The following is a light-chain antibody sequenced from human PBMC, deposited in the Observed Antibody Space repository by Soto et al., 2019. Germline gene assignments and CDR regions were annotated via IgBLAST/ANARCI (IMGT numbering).Light chain of an antibody. Sequence: EIVLTQSPGTLSLSPGERATRSCRASLTVSDNYLAWYQQKAGQAPRLVIYGASNRATGIPDRFSGSGSGTDFTLTISRLEPEDFAVYYCQQYSSAPLTFGQGTKVDIK. CDR3: QQYSSAPLT. V-gene: IGKV3-20*01. J-gene: IGKJ1*01. CDR2: GAS. CDR1: LTVSDNY.